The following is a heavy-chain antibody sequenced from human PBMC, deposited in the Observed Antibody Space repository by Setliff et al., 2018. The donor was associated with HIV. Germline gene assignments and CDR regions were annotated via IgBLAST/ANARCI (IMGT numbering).Heavy chain of an antibody. CDR2: IYSGGST. V-gene: IGHV4-59*08. Sequence: SETLSLTCTLSGGSFNSYYWSWIRQTPGKGLEWIGYIYSGGSTHYNPSLKSRVTMSSYRSRNQFSLRLSSVTAADTAFYYCARHNPASVPASSPDYWGQGTLVTVSS. J-gene: IGHJ4*02. D-gene: IGHD2-2*01. CDR1: GGSFNSYY. CDR3: ARHNPASVPASSPDY.